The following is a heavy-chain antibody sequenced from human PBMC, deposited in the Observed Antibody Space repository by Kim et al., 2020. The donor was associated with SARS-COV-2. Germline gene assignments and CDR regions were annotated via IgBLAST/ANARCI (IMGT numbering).Heavy chain of an antibody. J-gene: IGHJ4*02. CDR2: SEK. CDR3: TRDGRALRDY. D-gene: IGHD4-17*01. Sequence: SEKDYVDSVKGRFTISRDNAKNSLYLQMDILRAEDTALYYCTRDGRALRDYWGQGTLVIVSS. V-gene: IGHV3-7*03.